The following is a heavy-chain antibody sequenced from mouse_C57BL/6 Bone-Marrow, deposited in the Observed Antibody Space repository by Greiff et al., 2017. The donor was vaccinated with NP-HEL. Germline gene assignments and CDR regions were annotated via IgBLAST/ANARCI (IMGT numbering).Heavy chain of an antibody. CDR1: GYTFTSYW. V-gene: IGHV1-50*01. CDR2: IDPSDSYT. J-gene: IGHJ4*01. CDR3: ARGGLRLAMDY. D-gene: IGHD2-4*01. Sequence: VQLQQPGAELVKPGASVKLSCKASGYTFTSYWMQWVKQRPGQGLEWIGEIDPSDSYTNYNQKFKGKATLTVDTSSSTAYMQLSSLTSEDSAVYYCARGGLRLAMDYWGQGTSVTVSS.